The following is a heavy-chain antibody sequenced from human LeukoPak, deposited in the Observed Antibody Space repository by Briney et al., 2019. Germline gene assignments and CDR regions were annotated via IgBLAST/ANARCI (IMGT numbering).Heavy chain of an antibody. Sequence: ASVKASCKASGYTFTDYYMHWVRQAPGQGLEWMGWINPNSGGTKYAQKFQGRVTMTRDTSISTAYMELSRLRSDDTAVYYCARVSTTYNFDYWGQGTLVTVSS. CDR1: GYTFTDYY. J-gene: IGHJ4*02. V-gene: IGHV1-2*02. CDR3: ARVSTTYNFDY. D-gene: IGHD1-26*01. CDR2: INPNSGGT.